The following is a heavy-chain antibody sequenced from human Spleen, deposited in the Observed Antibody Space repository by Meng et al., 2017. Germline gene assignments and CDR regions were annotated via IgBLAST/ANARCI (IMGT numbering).Heavy chain of an antibody. CDR2: IIPIFGTA. D-gene: IGHD5-18*01. Sequence: SVKVSCKASGGTFSSYAISCVRQAPGQGREWMGGIIPIFGTANYAQKFQGRVTITTDESTSTAYMELSSLRSEDTAVYYCAFRVDTAMVNWGQGTLVTVSS. CDR3: AFRVDTAMVN. V-gene: IGHV1-69*05. J-gene: IGHJ4*02. CDR1: GGTFSSYA.